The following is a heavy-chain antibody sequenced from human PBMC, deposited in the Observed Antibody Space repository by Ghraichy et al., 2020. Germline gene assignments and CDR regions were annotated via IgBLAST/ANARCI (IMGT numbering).Heavy chain of an antibody. CDR1: GGSISSYY. J-gene: IGHJ5*02. V-gene: IGHV4-59*01. CDR3: ARNPRLYSSSWYADP. Sequence: SQTLSLTCTVSGGSISSYYWSWIRQPPGKGLEWIGYIYYSGSTNYNPSLKSRVTISVDTSKNQFSLKLSSVTAADTAVYYCARNPRLYSSSWYADPWGQGTLVTVSS. D-gene: IGHD6-13*01. CDR2: IYYSGST.